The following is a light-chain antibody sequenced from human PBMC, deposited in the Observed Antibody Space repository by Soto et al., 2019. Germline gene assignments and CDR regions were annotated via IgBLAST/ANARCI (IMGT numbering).Light chain of an antibody. CDR2: GAS. Sequence: EIVMTQSPATLSVSPGERATLSCRASQSVSSNLAWYQQKPGQAPRLLIYGASTRATGIPARFSGSGSGTEFTLTISSLQSEDFAVSYCQQYNIWPLFGGGTKVEIK. V-gene: IGKV3-15*01. CDR3: QQYNIWPL. J-gene: IGKJ4*01. CDR1: QSVSSN.